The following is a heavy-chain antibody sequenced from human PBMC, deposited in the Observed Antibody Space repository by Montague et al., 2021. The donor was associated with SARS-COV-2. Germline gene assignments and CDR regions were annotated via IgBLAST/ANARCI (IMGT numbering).Heavy chain of an antibody. CDR3: ARTSAYSDY. V-gene: IGHV6-1*01. D-gene: IGHD5-12*01. CDR1: GDSVSRNSAA. Sequence: CAISGDSVSRNSAAWHWIRQAPSRGLEWLGRTYYRSKWDNDYAVSVKSRITINPDTSKNQISLQLNSVTPEDTAVYYCARTSAYSDYWGQGTLVTVSS. J-gene: IGHJ4*02. CDR2: TYYRSKWDN.